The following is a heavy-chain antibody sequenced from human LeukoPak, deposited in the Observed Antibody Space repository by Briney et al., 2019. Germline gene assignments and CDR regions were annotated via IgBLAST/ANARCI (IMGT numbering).Heavy chain of an antibody. D-gene: IGHD6-19*01. V-gene: IGHV3-30*04. J-gene: IGHJ4*02. CDR1: GFTFRSYG. CDR2: ISYDGSNK. Sequence: GGSLRLSCAASGFTFRSYGLSWVRQAPGKGLEWVAVISYDGSNKYYADSVKGRFTISRDNSKNTLYLQMNSLRAEDTAVYYCARGRYGVSGWYSYFDYWGQGTLVTVSS. CDR3: ARGRYGVSGWYSYFDY.